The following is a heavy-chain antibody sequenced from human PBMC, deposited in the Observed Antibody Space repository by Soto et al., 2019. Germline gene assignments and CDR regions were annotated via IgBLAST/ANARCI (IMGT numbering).Heavy chain of an antibody. V-gene: IGHV4-59*08. Sequence: SETLSLTCTVSGGSISSYYWSWIRQPPGKGLEWIGYIYYSGSTNYNPSLKSRVTISVDTSKNQFSLKLSSVTAADTAVYYCARLSEVRGVIIGAFDIWGQGTMVTVSS. J-gene: IGHJ3*02. CDR3: ARLSEVRGVIIGAFDI. CDR2: IYYSGST. CDR1: GGSISSYY. D-gene: IGHD3-10*01.